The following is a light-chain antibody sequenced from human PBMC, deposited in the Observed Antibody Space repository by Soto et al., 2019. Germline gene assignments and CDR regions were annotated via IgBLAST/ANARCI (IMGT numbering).Light chain of an antibody. Sequence: QSVLTQPPSASGTPGQRVTISCSGSSSNIGSNYVYWYQQLPGTAPKLLIYRNNQRPSGVPDRFSGSKSGTSASLAISGLQSEDEADYYCAAWDDSLSGPKVFGGGTKLTVL. V-gene: IGLV1-47*01. CDR3: AAWDDSLSGPKV. CDR1: SSNIGSNY. CDR2: RNN. J-gene: IGLJ2*01.